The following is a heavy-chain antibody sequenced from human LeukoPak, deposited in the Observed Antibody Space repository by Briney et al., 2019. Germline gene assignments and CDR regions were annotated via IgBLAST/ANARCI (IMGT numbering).Heavy chain of an antibody. CDR1: GFTFSSYA. J-gene: IGHJ1*01. V-gene: IGHV3-23*01. CDR3: AKYSSGYYQRGEYFQH. CDR2: ISGSGGST. Sequence: GGSLRLSCAASGFTFSSYAMSWVRQAPGKGLEWVSAISGSGGSTYYADSVKGRFTISRDNSKNTLYLQMNSLRAEDTAVYYCAKYSSGYYQRGEYFQHWGQGTLVTVSS. D-gene: IGHD3-22*01.